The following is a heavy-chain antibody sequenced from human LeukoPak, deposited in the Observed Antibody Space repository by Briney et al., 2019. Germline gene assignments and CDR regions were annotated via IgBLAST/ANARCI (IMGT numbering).Heavy chain of an antibody. Sequence: ASVKVSCKASGYTFTSYYMHWVRQAPGQGLEWMGIINPSGGSTNYAQKFQGRVTITADESTSTAYMELSSLRSEDTAVYYCARVIAATGRYNWFDPWGQGTLVTVSS. D-gene: IGHD6-13*01. CDR2: INPSGGST. V-gene: IGHV1-46*01. J-gene: IGHJ5*02. CDR1: GYTFTSYY. CDR3: ARVIAATGRYNWFDP.